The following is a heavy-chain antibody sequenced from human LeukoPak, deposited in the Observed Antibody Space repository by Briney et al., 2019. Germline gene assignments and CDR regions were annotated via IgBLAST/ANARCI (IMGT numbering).Heavy chain of an antibody. CDR1: GYTFTSYY. V-gene: IGHV1-46*01. D-gene: IGHD3-10*01. J-gene: IGHJ5*02. Sequence: ASVKVSCKASGYTFTSYYMHWVRQAPGQGLEWMGIINPSGGSTSYAQKFQGRVTMTRDTSTSTVYMELSSLRSEDTAVYYCARDRVVRGVIKYWCDPWGQGTLVTVSS. CDR3: ARDRVVRGVIKYWCDP. CDR2: INPSGGST.